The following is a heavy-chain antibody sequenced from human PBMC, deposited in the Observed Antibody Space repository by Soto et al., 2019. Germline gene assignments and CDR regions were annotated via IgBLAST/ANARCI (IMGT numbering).Heavy chain of an antibody. Sequence: QVQLVESGGGVVQPGRSLRLSCAASGFTFSSYAMNWVRQAPGKGLEWVAVISYDGSNKYYADSVKGRFTISRDNSKNTLYLQMNSLRAEDTAVYYCARAVACTFGLAGYWGQGTLVTVSS. V-gene: IGHV3-30-3*01. CDR3: ARAVACTFGLAGY. J-gene: IGHJ4*02. CDR2: ISYDGSNK. D-gene: IGHD6-19*01. CDR1: GFTFSSYA.